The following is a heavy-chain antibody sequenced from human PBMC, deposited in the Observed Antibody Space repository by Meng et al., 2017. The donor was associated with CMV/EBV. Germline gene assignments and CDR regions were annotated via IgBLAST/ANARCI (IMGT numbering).Heavy chain of an antibody. D-gene: IGHD2-2*01. Sequence: GSLRLSCAVSGGSISSYYWSWIRQPPGKGLEWIGYIYYSGSTNYNPSLKSRVTISVDTSKNQLPLKLSSVTAADTAVYYCARGYQLPGWFDPWGQGTLVTVSS. CDR3: ARGYQLPGWFDP. CDR2: IYYSGST. CDR1: GGSISSYY. V-gene: IGHV4-59*01. J-gene: IGHJ5*02.